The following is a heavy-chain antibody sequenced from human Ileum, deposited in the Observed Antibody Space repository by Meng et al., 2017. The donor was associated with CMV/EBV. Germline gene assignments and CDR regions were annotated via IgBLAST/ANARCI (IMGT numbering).Heavy chain of an antibody. J-gene: IGHJ1*01. CDR1: GEPLNGFF. CDR3: ASGRLQFTPSTLQH. D-gene: IGHD5-24*01. CDR2: VNNRGRT. Sequence: HVPLPQWCGGLLKPSETLSLTCAVAGEPLNGFFCSWIRQTPGRGLEWIGEVNNRGRTNYNPSLKSRLTISIDTSKRQLSLMVTSVTAADSAIYYCASGRLQFTPSTLQHWGPGTLVTVSS. V-gene: IGHV4-34*02.